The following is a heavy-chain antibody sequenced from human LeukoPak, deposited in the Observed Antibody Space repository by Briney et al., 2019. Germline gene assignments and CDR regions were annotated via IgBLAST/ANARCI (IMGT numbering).Heavy chain of an antibody. CDR2: ISAYNGNT. D-gene: IGHD3-10*01. Sequence: ASVKVSCKASGYTFTDYYMHWVRQAPGQGLEWMGWISAYNGNTNYAQKLQGRVTMTTDTSTSTAYMELRSLRSDDTAVYYCARDSGRGVYYYMDVWGKGTTVTVSS. J-gene: IGHJ6*03. CDR1: GYTFTDYY. V-gene: IGHV1-18*04. CDR3: ARDSGRGVYYYMDV.